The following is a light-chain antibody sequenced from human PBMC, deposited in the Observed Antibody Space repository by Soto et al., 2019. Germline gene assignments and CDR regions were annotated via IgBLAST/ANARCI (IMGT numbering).Light chain of an antibody. CDR2: NNN. Sequence: QSVLTQPPSASGTPGQRVTISCSGSRSSIGSNTVNWYQHLPGTAPTLLIYNNNQRPSGVPDRFPGSKSGTSASLAISGLQSEDEADYYCAAWDDRVYAIIFGGGTKVTVL. CDR3: AAWDDRVYAII. CDR1: RSSIGSNT. J-gene: IGLJ2*01. V-gene: IGLV1-44*01.